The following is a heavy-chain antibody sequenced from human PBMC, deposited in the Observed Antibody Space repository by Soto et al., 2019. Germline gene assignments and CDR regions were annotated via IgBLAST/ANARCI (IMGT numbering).Heavy chain of an antibody. Sequence: GGSLRLSCAASGFTFSSYGMHWVRQAPGKGLEWVAVIWYDGSNKYYADSVKGRFTISRDNSKNTLYLQMNSLRAEDTAVYYCARAPPLYYDILTGYEYEEGWFDPWGQGTLVTVSS. CDR1: GFTFSSYG. V-gene: IGHV3-33*01. CDR3: ARAPPLYYDILTGYEYEEGWFDP. D-gene: IGHD3-9*01. J-gene: IGHJ5*02. CDR2: IWYDGSNK.